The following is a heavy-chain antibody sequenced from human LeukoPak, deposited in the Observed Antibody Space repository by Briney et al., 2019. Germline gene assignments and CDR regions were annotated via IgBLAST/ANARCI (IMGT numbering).Heavy chain of an antibody. CDR3: ANGYSSTWFDP. V-gene: IGHV3-11*01. CDR1: GFTFSDYY. J-gene: IGHJ5*02. CDR2: ISSSGSTI. D-gene: IGHD6-13*01. Sequence: PGGSLRLSCAASGFTFSDYYMSWIRQAPGKGLEWVSYISSSGSTIYYADSVKGRFTISRDNSKNTLYLQMNSLRAEDTAVYYCANGYSSTWFDPWGQGTLVTVSS.